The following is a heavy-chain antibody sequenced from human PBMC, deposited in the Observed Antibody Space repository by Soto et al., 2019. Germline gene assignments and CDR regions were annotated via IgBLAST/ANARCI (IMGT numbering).Heavy chain of an antibody. CDR1: GGTFSSYA. V-gene: IGHV1-69*13. Sequence: SVKVSCKASGGTFSSYAISWVRQAPGQGLEWMRGIIPIFGTANYAQKFQGRVTITADESTSTAYMELSSLRSEDTAVYYCARDKIVLYGDYDYYYYGIDVWCQRTTVTGS. CDR3: ARDKIVLYGDYDYYYYGIDV. CDR2: IIPIFGTA. D-gene: IGHD4-17*01. J-gene: IGHJ6*02.